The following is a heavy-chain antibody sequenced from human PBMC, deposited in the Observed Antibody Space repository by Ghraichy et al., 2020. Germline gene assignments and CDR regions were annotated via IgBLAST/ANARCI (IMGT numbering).Heavy chain of an antibody. CDR2: INAGNGNT. CDR3: ARDLLGVYYDSSAFDY. D-gene: IGHD3-22*01. V-gene: IGHV1-3*01. Sequence: ASVKVSCKASGYTFTSYAMHWVRQAPGQRLEWMGWINAGNGNTKYSQKFQGRVTITRDTSASTAYMELSSLRSEDTAVYYCARDLLGVYYDSSAFDYWGQGTLVTVSS. CDR1: GYTFTSYA. J-gene: IGHJ4*02.